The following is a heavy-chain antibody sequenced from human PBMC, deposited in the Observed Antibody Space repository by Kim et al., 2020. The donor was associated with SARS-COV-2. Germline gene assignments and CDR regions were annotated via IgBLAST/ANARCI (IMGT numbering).Heavy chain of an antibody. CDR1: GGSISSYY. V-gene: IGHV4-59*13. CDR2: IYYSGST. J-gene: IGHJ5*02. CDR3: ARGGRWFDP. Sequence: SETLSLTCTVSGGSISSYYWSWIRQPPGKGLEWIGYIYYSGSTNYNPSLKSRVTISVDTSKNQFSLKLSSVTAADTAVYYCARGGRWFDPWGQGTLVTVS.